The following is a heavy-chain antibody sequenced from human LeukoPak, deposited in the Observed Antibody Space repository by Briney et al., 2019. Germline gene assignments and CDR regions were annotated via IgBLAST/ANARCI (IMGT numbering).Heavy chain of an antibody. Sequence: SETLSLTCTVSGGSISSYYWSWIRQPPGKELEWVGYIYYSGSTNYNPSLKSRVTMSVDTSKNQFSLKLSPVTAADTAVYYCARAGTSVAARIPFDTWGEGTLVAVS. D-gene: IGHD6-6*01. V-gene: IGHV4-59*01. CDR1: GGSISSYY. J-gene: IGHJ5*02. CDR3: ARAGTSVAARIPFDT. CDR2: IYYSGST.